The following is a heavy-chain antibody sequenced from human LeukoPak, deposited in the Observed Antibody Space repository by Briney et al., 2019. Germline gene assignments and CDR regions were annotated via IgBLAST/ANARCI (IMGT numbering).Heavy chain of an antibody. CDR2: IYYTGAT. Sequence: PSETLSLTCTDSGGAITSDSYYWSWIRQHPGKGLEWIGYIYYTGATDYSPSLKSRVIISLDTSKNQFSLNLSSVTAADTVVYYCSRDATYFYDKSGYYYPYDAFDIWGQGTMVTVSS. V-gene: IGHV4-31*03. CDR1: GGAITSDSYY. J-gene: IGHJ3*02. D-gene: IGHD3-22*01. CDR3: SRDATYFYDKSGYYYPYDAFDI.